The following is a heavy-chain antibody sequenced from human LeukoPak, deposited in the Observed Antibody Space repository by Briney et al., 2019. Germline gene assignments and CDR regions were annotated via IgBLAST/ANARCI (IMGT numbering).Heavy chain of an antibody. CDR3: ARQGSTSGWYVDY. CDR1: GYSFTNYG. J-gene: IGHJ4*02. Sequence: GESLKISCKGSGYSFTNYGIGWVRQMPGRGLEWMGIIYPGDSDTRYSPSFQGQVTISADKSVSTVYLQWGSLKASDTAMYYCARQGSTSGWYVDYWGQGTLVTVSS. CDR2: IYPGDSDT. V-gene: IGHV5-51*01. D-gene: IGHD6-19*01.